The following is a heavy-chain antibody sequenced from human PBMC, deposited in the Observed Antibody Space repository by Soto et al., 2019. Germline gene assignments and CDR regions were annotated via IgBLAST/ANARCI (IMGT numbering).Heavy chain of an antibody. CDR3: ASDDFWSGYELVLMN. D-gene: IGHD3-3*01. CDR2: IKQDGSEK. CDR1: GFTFSSYW. Sequence: GGSLRLSCAASGFTFSSYWMSWVRQAPGKGLEWVANIKQDGSEKYYVDSVKGRFTISRDNAKNSLYLQMNSLRAEDTAVYYCASDDFWSGYELVLMNWGQGTLVTVSS. J-gene: IGHJ4*02. V-gene: IGHV3-7*01.